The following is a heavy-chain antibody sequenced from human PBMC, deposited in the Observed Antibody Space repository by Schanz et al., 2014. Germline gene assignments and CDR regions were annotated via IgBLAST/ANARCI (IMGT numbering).Heavy chain of an antibody. Sequence: QVQLVQSGAEVKRPGASVKVSCKASGYTFTDYYVHWVRQAPGQGLEWMGRIIPNSGGTNYARKFQGRVTMTRDMSINTAYMELSRLRSDDSAVYYCASDFWSGYSHYYYGLDVWGQGTTVTVSS. D-gene: IGHD3-3*01. J-gene: IGHJ6*02. CDR2: IIPNSGGT. V-gene: IGHV1-2*06. CDR1: GYTFTDYY. CDR3: ASDFWSGYSHYYYGLDV.